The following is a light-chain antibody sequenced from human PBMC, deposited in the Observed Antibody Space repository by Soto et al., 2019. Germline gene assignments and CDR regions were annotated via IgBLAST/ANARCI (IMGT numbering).Light chain of an antibody. J-gene: IGKJ1*01. CDR1: QSVSSN. CDR2: GAS. V-gene: IGKV3-15*01. CDR3: QQYSNWPPWT. Sequence: EIVMTQSPATLSGSRRGIVTLSCMASQSVSSNLAWYQQKVGQAPRLLIYGASTRATGIPARFSGSGSGTEFTLTISSLQSEDFAVYYCQQYSNWPPWTFGQGTKVDIK.